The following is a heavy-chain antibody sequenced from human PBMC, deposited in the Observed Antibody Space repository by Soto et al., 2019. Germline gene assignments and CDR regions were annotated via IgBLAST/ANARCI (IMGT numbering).Heavy chain of an antibody. Sequence: GGSLRLSCAASGFTFSNYWMSWVRQAPGKGLEWVANIRQDGSQIQYVDSVKGRFTASRDNAKNSLYLQMSNLGVEDTALYYCVRDPYRNAFGAFDFCGQGTKVTVSS. CDR3: VRDPYRNAFGAFDF. D-gene: IGHD3-3*01. V-gene: IGHV3-7*03. CDR2: IRQDGSQI. CDR1: GFTFSNYW. J-gene: IGHJ3*01.